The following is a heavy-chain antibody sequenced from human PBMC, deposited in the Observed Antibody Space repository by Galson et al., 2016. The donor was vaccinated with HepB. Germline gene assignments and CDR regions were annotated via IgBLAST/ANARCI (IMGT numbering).Heavy chain of an antibody. J-gene: IGHJ4*02. CDR3: ASETQDRTTRKTE. D-gene: IGHD2/OR15-2a*01. CDR1: GFTFSSYW. Sequence: SLRLSCAASGFTFSSYWMHWVRQAPGKGLVWVSRINGDGRSTNYADSVKGRFTISRDNAKNTLYLQMNSLRAEDTDVYYCASETQDRTTRKTEWGPGTLVTVSS. V-gene: IGHV3-74*01. CDR2: INGDGRST.